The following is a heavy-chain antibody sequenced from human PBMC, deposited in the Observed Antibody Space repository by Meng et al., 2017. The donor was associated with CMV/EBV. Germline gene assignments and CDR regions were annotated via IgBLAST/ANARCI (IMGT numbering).Heavy chain of an antibody. CDR3: ARVGGGNWFDP. J-gene: IGHJ5*02. V-gene: IGHV1-18*01. D-gene: IGHD3-16*01. Sequence: QVQRVSSGAELKKLATTLKVSCKASCYTFTSYRIIWLLQAPGQGLEWIGWNRPYNGNTNYAQKLQGRVTMTTDTSTSTAYMELRSLRSDDTAVYYCARVGGGNWFDPWGQGTLVTVSS. CDR2: NRPYNGNT. CDR1: CYTFTSYR.